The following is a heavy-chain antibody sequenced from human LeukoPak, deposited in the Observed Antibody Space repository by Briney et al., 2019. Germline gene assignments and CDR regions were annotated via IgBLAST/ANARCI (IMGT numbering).Heavy chain of an antibody. J-gene: IGHJ5*02. D-gene: IGHD2/OR15-2a*01. Sequence: SETLSLTCTVSGVSMSSSPYYWGWIRQPPGKGLEWIGTIYDSGNTNYNPSLRGRLTISVDTSRNQFSLKLSSVTAADTAVYYCARHDCDSSRCSVNWFDPWGRGTLVTVSS. CDR2: IYDSGNT. V-gene: IGHV4-39*01. CDR1: GVSMSSSPYY. CDR3: ARHDCDSSRCSVNWFDP.